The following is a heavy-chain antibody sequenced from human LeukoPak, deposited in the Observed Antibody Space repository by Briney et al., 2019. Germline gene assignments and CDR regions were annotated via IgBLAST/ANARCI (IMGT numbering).Heavy chain of an antibody. D-gene: IGHD6-13*01. J-gene: IGHJ4*02. CDR2: IYYSGTT. Sequence: SETLSLTCTVSGGSISSSGYYWGWIRQPPGKGLEWIGSIYYSGTTYYNLSLKSRVTISVDTSKNQFSLKLTSVTAADTAVYYCARRMGSSWYRYFDYWGQGTLVTVSS. CDR1: GGSISSSGYY. CDR3: ARRMGSSWYRYFDY. V-gene: IGHV4-39*07.